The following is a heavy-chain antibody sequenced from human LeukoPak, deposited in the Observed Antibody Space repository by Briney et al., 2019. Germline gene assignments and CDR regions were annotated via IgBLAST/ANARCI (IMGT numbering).Heavy chain of an antibody. J-gene: IGHJ3*02. V-gene: IGHV4-31*03. CDR2: IYYSGST. CDR1: GGSISSGGSY. CDR3: ARDWASRGGAFDI. D-gene: IGHD3-16*01. Sequence: SETLSLTCTVSGGSISSGGSYWSWIRQHPGKGLEWIGYIYYSGSTYYNPSLKSRVTISVDTSKNQFSLKLSSVTAADTAVYYCARDWASRGGAFDIWGQGTMVTVSS.